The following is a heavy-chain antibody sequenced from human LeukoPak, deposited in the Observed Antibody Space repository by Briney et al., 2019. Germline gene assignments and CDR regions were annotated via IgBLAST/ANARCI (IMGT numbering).Heavy chain of an antibody. Sequence: PSETLSLTCAVYGGSLSGYDWSWIRQPPGKGLEWIGEINHRGSTNYNPSLKSRVTISVDTSENQFSLKLSSVTAADTAVYYCARGDSSVGLNYWGQGTLVTVSS. J-gene: IGHJ4*02. CDR2: INHRGST. D-gene: IGHD1-26*01. CDR1: GGSLSGYD. V-gene: IGHV4-34*01. CDR3: ARGDSSVGLNY.